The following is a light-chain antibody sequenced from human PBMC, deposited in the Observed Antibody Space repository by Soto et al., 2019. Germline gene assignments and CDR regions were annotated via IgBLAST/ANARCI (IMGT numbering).Light chain of an antibody. J-gene: IGLJ2*01. CDR3: SSYTSSTTLV. CDR1: SSDVGGYNY. CDR2: EVS. Sequence: QSVLTQPASVSGSPGPSITISCTGTSSDVGGYNYVSWYQQHPGKAPKLMIYEVSTRPSGVSNRFSGSKSGNTASLTISGLQAEDEGDYHCSSYTSSTTLVFGGGTKLTVL. V-gene: IGLV2-14*01.